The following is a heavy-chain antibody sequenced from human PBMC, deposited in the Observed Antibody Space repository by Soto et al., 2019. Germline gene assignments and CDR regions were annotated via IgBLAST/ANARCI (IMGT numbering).Heavy chain of an antibody. D-gene: IGHD3-22*01. J-gene: IGHJ6*02. CDR1: GFTFSSYA. V-gene: IGHV3-23*01. CDR2: ISGSGGST. Sequence: GGSLRLSCAASGFTFSSYAMSWVRQAPGKGLEWVSAISGSGGSTYYADSVKGRFTISRDNSKNTLYLQMNSLRAEDTAVYYCAKYSYDSSGFRPSTGDMDVWGQGTTVTVSS. CDR3: AKYSYDSSGFRPSTGDMDV.